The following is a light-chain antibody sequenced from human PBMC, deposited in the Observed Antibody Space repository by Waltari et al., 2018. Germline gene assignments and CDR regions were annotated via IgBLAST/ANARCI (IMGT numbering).Light chain of an antibody. CDR2: EVT. CDR3: CSHAGSETYVV. V-gene: IGLV2-23*02. J-gene: IGLJ2*01. CDR1: GSDIAGSNL. Sequence: QSALTQPASVSGSPGQSITISCTGSGSDIAGSNLVSWYQQHPGKAPKLMIYEVTKRPSGVSIRFSGSKSGNTAALTISGLQAEDEGDYFCCSHAGSETYVVFGGGTKLTVL.